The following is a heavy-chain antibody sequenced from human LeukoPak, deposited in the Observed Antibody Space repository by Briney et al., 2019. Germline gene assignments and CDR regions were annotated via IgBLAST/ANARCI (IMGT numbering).Heavy chain of an antibody. CDR2: ISGSGAST. CDR3: PKCSTPGSPSGWCNWIAP. Sequence: PGGSLRLSCAASGFIFSNYAMTWVRQAPGKGLEWVSAISGSGASTYYADSVRGPFTISRDNSKNTLSLQMNSLRAAATAVYSCPKCSTPGSPSGWCNWIAPWGPGTLVTASS. V-gene: IGHV3-23*01. J-gene: IGHJ5*02. D-gene: IGHD6-19*01. CDR1: GFIFSNYA.